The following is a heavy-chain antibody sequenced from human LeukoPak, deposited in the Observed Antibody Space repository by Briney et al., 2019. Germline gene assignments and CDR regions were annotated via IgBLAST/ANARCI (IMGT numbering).Heavy chain of an antibody. CDR1: GFTFDDYG. D-gene: IGHD3-16*02. Sequence: GGSLRLSCEASGFTFDDYGMTWVRQVPGKGLEWISSINWNGGTTSYADSLKGRFTISRDNDKNSLYLQMNSLRAEDTALYYCARGGYRQLAYFDYWGQGVLVTVSS. CDR2: INWNGGTT. J-gene: IGHJ4*02. CDR3: ARGGYRQLAYFDY. V-gene: IGHV3-20*04.